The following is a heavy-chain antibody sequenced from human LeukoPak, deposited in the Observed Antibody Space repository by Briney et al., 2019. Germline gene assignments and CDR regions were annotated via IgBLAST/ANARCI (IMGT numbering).Heavy chain of an antibody. Sequence: GGSLRLSCAASGFIFSGYGMHWVRQAPGKGLEWVAVISYDGSNKYYAESVKGRFTISRDNSKNTLSLQMNSLRAEDTAVYYCAKGYGFDSSGSEHYFENWGQGILVTVSS. D-gene: IGHD3-22*01. CDR3: AKGYGFDSSGSEHYFEN. CDR2: ISYDGSNK. CDR1: GFIFSGYG. V-gene: IGHV3-30*18. J-gene: IGHJ4*02.